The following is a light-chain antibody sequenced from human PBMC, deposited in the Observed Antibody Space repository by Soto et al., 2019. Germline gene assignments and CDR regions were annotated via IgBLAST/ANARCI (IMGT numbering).Light chain of an antibody. Sequence: SYELTQPPSVSVSPGQTASITCSGDKLGDKYACWYQQRPGQSPVLVIYQDSKRPSGIPERFSGSNSGNIATLTISGTQAMDEADYYCQAWDISAVVFGGGTKVTVL. V-gene: IGLV3-1*01. CDR1: KLGDKY. CDR2: QDS. J-gene: IGLJ2*01. CDR3: QAWDISAVV.